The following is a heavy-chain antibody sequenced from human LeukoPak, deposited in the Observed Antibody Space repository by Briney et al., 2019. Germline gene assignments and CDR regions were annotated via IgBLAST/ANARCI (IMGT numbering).Heavy chain of an antibody. Sequence: SVKVSCKASGGTFRSFTINWVRQAPGQGLEWMGGVIPMFGATNYAQKFQGRVTITADESTSTAYMELSSLRSEDTAVYFCARGPGGSPAPFGFDYWGQGTLVTVSS. V-gene: IGHV1-69*13. CDR2: VIPMFGAT. CDR3: ARGPGGSPAPFGFDY. J-gene: IGHJ4*02. D-gene: IGHD1-26*01. CDR1: GGTFRSFT.